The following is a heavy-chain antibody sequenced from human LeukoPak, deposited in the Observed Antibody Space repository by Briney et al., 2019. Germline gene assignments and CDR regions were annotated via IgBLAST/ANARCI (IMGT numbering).Heavy chain of an antibody. D-gene: IGHD6-19*01. CDR3: ARATVAGLYYYYYMDV. Sequence: SQTLSLTCALSGDSVASNSAAWNWLRQSPSRGLEWLGRTYYRSKSYNDYAVSVKSRITINPDTSKNQFSLQLNSVTPEDTAVYYCARATVAGLYYYYYMDVWGKGTTVTVSS. CDR2: TYYRSKSYN. CDR1: GDSVASNSAA. V-gene: IGHV6-1*01. J-gene: IGHJ6*03.